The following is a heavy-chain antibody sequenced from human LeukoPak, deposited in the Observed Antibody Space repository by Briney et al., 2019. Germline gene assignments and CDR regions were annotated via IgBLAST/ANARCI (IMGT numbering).Heavy chain of an antibody. V-gene: IGHV1-18*01. Sequence: GASVKVSCKASGYTFTSYGISWVRQAPGQGLEWMGWISAYNGNTNYAQKFQGRVTITADESTSTAYMELSSLRSEDTAVYYCARESNLYNWFDPWGQGTLVTVSS. CDR3: ARESNLYNWFDP. CDR1: GYTFTSYG. CDR2: ISAYNGNT. J-gene: IGHJ5*02.